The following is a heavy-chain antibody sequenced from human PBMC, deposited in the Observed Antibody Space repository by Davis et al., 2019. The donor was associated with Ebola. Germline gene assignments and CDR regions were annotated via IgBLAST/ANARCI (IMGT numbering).Heavy chain of an antibody. Sequence: PGGSLRLSCAASGFTFSRYSTNWVRQAQGKGLGWVSYIRRSGYTIYYADTVKGRLTISRDNAKNSLFLQMTSQRDEDAVVYDFAKVQSGYWGQGTLVNVYS. CDR2: IRRSGYTI. CDR3: AKVQSGY. J-gene: IGHJ4*02. CDR1: GFTFSRYS. V-gene: IGHV3-48*02.